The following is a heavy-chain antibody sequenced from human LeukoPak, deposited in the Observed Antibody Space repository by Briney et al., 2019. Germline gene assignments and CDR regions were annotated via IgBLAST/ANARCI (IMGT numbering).Heavy chain of an antibody. Sequence: GGSLRLSCAASGFTFSSYAMHWVRQAPGKGLEWVAVISYDGSNKYYADSVKGRFTISRDNSKNTLYLQMNSLRAEDTAVYYCARGWFGEIGYWGQGTLVTVSS. V-gene: IGHV3-30*04. CDR2: ISYDGSNK. D-gene: IGHD3-10*01. CDR1: GFTFSSYA. J-gene: IGHJ4*02. CDR3: ARGWFGEIGY.